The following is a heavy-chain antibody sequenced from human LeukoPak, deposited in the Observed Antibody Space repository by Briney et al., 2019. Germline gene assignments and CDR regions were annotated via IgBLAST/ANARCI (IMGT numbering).Heavy chain of an antibody. CDR1: GYTFSSFS. J-gene: IGHJ4*02. CDR2: ISVRSNYI. D-gene: IGHD3-22*01. CDR3: VRLRRNSDTSGYYYYYDF. Sequence: GGSLRLSCAASGYTFSSFSINWVRQAPGRGLEWVSSISVRSNYIYYADSVRGRFTISRDDARDSLYLQMNSLRAEDTAVYYCVRLRRNSDTSGYYYYYDFWGQGTLVTVSS. V-gene: IGHV3-21*01.